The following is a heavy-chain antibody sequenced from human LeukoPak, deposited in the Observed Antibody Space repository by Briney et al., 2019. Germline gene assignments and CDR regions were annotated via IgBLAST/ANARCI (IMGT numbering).Heavy chain of an antibody. J-gene: IGHJ3*02. CDR3: AVYGDHNAFDI. V-gene: IGHV3-33*01. CDR1: GFTFSSYG. D-gene: IGHD4-17*01. Sequence: VGSLRLSCAASGFTFSSYGMHWVRQAPGKGLEWVAVIWYDGSNKYYADAVKGRFTISGDNLKNTLYLQMNSLRAEDTAVYYCAVYGDHNAFDIWGQGTMVTVSS. CDR2: IWYDGSNK.